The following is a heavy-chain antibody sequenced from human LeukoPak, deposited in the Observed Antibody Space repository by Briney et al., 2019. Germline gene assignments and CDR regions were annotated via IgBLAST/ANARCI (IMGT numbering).Heavy chain of an antibody. CDR3: AKLYDSSGYYETNWFDP. J-gene: IGHJ5*02. Sequence: PGGSLRLSCAASGFTFSSYAMSWVRQAPGKGLEWVSAISGSGGSTYYADSVKGRFTISRDNSKNTLYLQMNSLRAEDTAVYYCAKLYDSSGYYETNWFDPWGQGTLVTVSS. V-gene: IGHV3-23*01. D-gene: IGHD3-22*01. CDR1: GFTFSSYA. CDR2: ISGSGGST.